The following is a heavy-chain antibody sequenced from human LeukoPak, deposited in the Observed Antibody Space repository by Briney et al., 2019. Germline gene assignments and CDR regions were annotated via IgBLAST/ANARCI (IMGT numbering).Heavy chain of an antibody. CDR1: GYTFTGYY. Sequence: ASVKVSCKASGYTFTGYYMHWVRQAPGQGLEWMGWINPNSGGTNYVQKFQGRVTMTRDTSISTAYMELSRLRSDDTAVYYCARDRGYSYGSMDYWGQGTLVTVSS. D-gene: IGHD5-18*01. J-gene: IGHJ4*02. CDR3: ARDRGYSYGSMDY. CDR2: INPNSGGT. V-gene: IGHV1-2*02.